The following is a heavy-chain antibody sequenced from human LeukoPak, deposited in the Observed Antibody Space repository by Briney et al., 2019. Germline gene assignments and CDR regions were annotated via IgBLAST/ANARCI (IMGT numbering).Heavy chain of an antibody. CDR1: GYTLTGYY. CDR3: ARAAYCGANCYHYFDS. D-gene: IGHD2-21*02. V-gene: IGHV1-2*02. CDR2: ISPTSGGT. J-gene: IGHJ4*02. Sequence: ASVKVSCKASGYTLTGYYLHWERQAPGQGLERMGWISPTSGGTNYAQKFQGRVTMTRDASINTAYMELSGLGSDDTGVYYCARAAYCGANCYHYFDSWGQGTLVTVSS.